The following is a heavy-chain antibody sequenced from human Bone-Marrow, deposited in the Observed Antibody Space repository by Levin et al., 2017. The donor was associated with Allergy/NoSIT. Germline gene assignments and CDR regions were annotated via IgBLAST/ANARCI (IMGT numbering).Heavy chain of an antibody. Sequence: RPGGSLRLSCATSGFNFGTYAMNWVRQPPGKGLEWVAGIGNSGGNMYYADSVTGRFSISRDNSKDTVFLQMNNLRVEDTAVYYCVKSGARIAVAGRYYFDSWGQGALVTVAS. CDR3: VKSGARIAVAGRYYFDS. J-gene: IGHJ4*02. D-gene: IGHD6-19*01. CDR2: IGNSGGNM. V-gene: IGHV3-23*01. CDR1: GFNFGTYA.